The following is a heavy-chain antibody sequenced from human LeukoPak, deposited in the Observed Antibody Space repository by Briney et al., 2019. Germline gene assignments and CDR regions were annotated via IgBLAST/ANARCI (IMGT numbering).Heavy chain of an antibody. V-gene: IGHV1-18*01. CDR1: GYTFIRYG. CDR2: ISAHNGNT. D-gene: IGHD3-16*02. Sequence: ASVKVSCKASGYTFIRYGISWVRQAPGRGLEWMGWISAHNGNTNYAQKLQGRVTMTTDTSTSTAYMELRSLRSDDTAIYYCARKSYVWGSYRPDDALDIWGQGTMVTVSS. CDR3: ARKSYVWGSYRPDDALDI. J-gene: IGHJ3*02.